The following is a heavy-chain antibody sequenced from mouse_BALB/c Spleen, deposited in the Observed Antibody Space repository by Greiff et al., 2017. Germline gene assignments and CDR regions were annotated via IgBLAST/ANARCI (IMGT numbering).Heavy chain of an antibody. CDR2: IRSKSNNYAT. CDR3: VRDWGYDDYAMDY. CDR1: GFTFNTNA. V-gene: IGHV10S3*01. D-gene: IGHD2-2*01. J-gene: IGHJ4*01. Sequence: DAGGGLVQPKGSLKLSCAASGFTFNTNAMNWVRQAPGKGLEWVARIRSKSNNYATYYADSVKDRYTISRDDSQSMLYLQMNNLKTEDTAMYYCVRDWGYDDYAMDYWGQGTSVTVSS.